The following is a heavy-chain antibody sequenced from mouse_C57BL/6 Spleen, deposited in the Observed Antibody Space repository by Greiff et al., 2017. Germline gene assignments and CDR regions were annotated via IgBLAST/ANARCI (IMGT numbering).Heavy chain of an antibody. CDR3: ARGSFYCCSGYAMDD. Sequence: VKLQESGAELMKPGASVKLSCKATGYTFTGYWIEWVKQRPGHGLEWIGDILPGSGSTNYNEKFKGKATLTADTASNTAYMQLSSLTTEDSAIYDCARGSFYCCSGYAMDDWGKGTSVTVSS. D-gene: IGHD1-1*01. J-gene: IGHJ4*01. CDR2: ILPGSGST. CDR1: GYTFTGYW. V-gene: IGHV1-9*01.